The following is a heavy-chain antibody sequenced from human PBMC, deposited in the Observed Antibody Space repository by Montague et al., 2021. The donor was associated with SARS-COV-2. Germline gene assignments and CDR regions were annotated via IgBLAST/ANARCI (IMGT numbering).Heavy chain of an antibody. D-gene: IGHD3-3*02. J-gene: IGHJ3*02. CDR1: GGSIRTSSYY. CDR3: AMRGGAFEAFGI. Sequence: SETLSLTCTVFGGSIRTSSYYWGWNPQSQGMGLNWIGSNYYSASTYYNPSRKTRISISVDTSKNPFSLSLSSVTAADTAVYSCAMRGGAFEAFGIWGQGTMVTVSS. V-gene: IGHV4-39*01. CDR2: NYYSAST.